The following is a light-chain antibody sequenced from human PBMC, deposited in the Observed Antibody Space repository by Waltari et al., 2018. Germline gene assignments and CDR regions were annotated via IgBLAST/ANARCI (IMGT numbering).Light chain of an antibody. V-gene: IGKV3-11*01. CDR1: QSIDFQ. CDR2: DAS. Sequence: EIVLTQSPVTLSVSPGERVTLSCRASQSIDFQLAWYQQRPGQAPRLVISDASYRATGIPARFSGSGSGTDFTLTISSLEPEDIETYYCQQRSRWPLTFGGGTKVEF. CDR3: QQRSRWPLT. J-gene: IGKJ4*01.